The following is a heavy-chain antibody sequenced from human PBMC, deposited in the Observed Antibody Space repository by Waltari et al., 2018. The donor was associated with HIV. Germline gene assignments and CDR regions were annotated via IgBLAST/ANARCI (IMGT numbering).Heavy chain of an antibody. CDR3: ARGGDLYGRGVGKACDI. J-gene: IGHJ3*02. Sequence: QVQLQESGPGLVKPSGTLSLTCAVSGGSISSSNWWSWVRQPPGKGLEWIGEIYHSGSTNNNPALKSRVTISVDKSKNQFSLKLSSVTAADTAVYYCARGGDLYGRGVGKACDIWGQGTMVTVSS. V-gene: IGHV4-4*02. CDR1: GGSISSSNW. CDR2: IYHSGST. D-gene: IGHD2-2*02.